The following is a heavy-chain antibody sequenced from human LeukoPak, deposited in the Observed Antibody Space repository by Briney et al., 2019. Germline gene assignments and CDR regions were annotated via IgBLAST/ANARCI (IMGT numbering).Heavy chain of an antibody. Sequence: PGGSLRLSCVASGFIFHNFAMHWVRQAPGKGLEWVAVISNDERNKYYTDSVKSRFTISRDNSKNTVYLQMNSLRTEDTAVYYCARPSPPGDGYNPCDYWGPGALVIVSS. D-gene: IGHD5-24*01. V-gene: IGHV3-30*04. J-gene: IGHJ4*02. CDR1: GFIFHNFA. CDR3: ARPSPPGDGYNPCDY. CDR2: ISNDERNK.